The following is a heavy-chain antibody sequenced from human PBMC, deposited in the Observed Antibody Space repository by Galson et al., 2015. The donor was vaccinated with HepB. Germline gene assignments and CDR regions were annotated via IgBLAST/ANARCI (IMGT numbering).Heavy chain of an antibody. D-gene: IGHD3-22*01. Sequence: SLRLSCAASGFTFSSYGMHWVRQAPGKGLEWVAVIWYDGSNKYYADSVKRRFTISRDNSKNTLYLQMNSLRAEDTAVYYCARDPRMGYYDSSCAFDIWGQGTMVTVSS. J-gene: IGHJ3*02. CDR1: GFTFSSYG. V-gene: IGHV3-33*01. CDR3: ARDPRMGYYDSSCAFDI. CDR2: IWYDGSNK.